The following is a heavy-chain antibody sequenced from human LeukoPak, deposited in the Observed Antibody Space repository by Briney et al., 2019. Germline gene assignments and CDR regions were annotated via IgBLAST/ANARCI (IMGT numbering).Heavy chain of an antibody. V-gene: IGHV3-64*01. CDR3: AREVAARHEFDY. CDR2: ISSNGGST. D-gene: IGHD6-6*01. Sequence: GGSLRLSCAASGFTFSSYAMHWVRQAPGKGLEYVSAISSNGGSTYYANSVKGRFTISRDNSKNTLYLQMGSLRAEDMAVYYCAREVAARHEFDYLGQGTLVTVSS. J-gene: IGHJ4*02. CDR1: GFTFSSYA.